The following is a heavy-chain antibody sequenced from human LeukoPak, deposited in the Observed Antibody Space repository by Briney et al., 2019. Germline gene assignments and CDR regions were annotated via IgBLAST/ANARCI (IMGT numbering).Heavy chain of an antibody. V-gene: IGHV3-9*03. CDR1: GFTFDDYA. Sequence: GRSLRLSCAASGFTFDDYAMHWVRQAPGKGLEWVSGISWNSGSIGYADSVKGRFTISRDNAKNSLYLQMNSLRAEDMALYYCAKAYFELGAFDIWGQGRMVSVSS. D-gene: IGHD3-9*01. CDR3: AKAYFELGAFDI. CDR2: ISWNSGSI. J-gene: IGHJ3*02.